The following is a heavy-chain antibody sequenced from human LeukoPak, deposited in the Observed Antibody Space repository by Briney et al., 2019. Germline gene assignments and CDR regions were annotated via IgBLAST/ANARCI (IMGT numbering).Heavy chain of an antibody. CDR3: ARSVEGYCRGGSCYYYSYYMDV. V-gene: IGHV4-59*01. Sequence: PSETLSLTCTVSGGSISSYHWGWIRQPPGKGLEWIGYIYYSGSTNYNPSLKSRVTISVDTSKNQFSLKLSSVTAADTAVYYCARSVEGYCRGGSCYYYSYYMDVWGKGTTVTVSS. D-gene: IGHD2-15*01. J-gene: IGHJ6*03. CDR1: GGSISSYH. CDR2: IYYSGST.